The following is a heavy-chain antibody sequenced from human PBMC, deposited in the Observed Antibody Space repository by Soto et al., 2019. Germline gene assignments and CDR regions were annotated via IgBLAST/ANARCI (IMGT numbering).Heavy chain of an antibody. CDR1: GGTFSSYA. Sequence: QVQLVQSGAEVKKPGSSVKVSCKASGGTFSSYAISWVRQAPGQGLEWMGGIIPIFGTANYAQKFQGRVTVTADEATSTAYMELSSLRSEDTAGYYCARDVRAAAGPAGWGQGTLVTVSS. J-gene: IGHJ4*02. D-gene: IGHD6-13*01. V-gene: IGHV1-69*12. CDR3: ARDVRAAAGPAG. CDR2: IIPIFGTA.